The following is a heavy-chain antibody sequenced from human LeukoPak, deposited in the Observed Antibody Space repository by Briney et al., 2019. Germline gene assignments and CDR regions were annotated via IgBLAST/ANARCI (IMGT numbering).Heavy chain of an antibody. V-gene: IGHV4-38-2*02. CDR3: ARLERYCSSTSCYIKDWFDP. CDR1: GYSISSGYY. D-gene: IGHD2-2*02. CDR2: IYHSGST. J-gene: IGHJ5*02. Sequence: SETLSLTCTVSGYSISSGYYWGWIRQPPGKGLEWIGSIYHSGSTYYNPSLKSRVTISVDTSKNQFSLKLSSVTAADTAVYYCARLERYCSSTSCYIKDWFDPWGQGTLVTVSS.